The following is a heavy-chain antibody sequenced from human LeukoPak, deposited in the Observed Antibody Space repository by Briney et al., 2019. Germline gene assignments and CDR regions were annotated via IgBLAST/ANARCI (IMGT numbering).Heavy chain of an antibody. Sequence: GGSLRLSCAASGFTVSSNYMGWVRQAPGKGLEWVSVIYSGGSTYNADSVKGRFTISRDNSKNTLYLQMNSLRAEDTAVYYCARGVTTVTTNPHFGYWGQGTLVTVSS. D-gene: IGHD4-17*01. CDR3: ARGVTTVTTNPHFGY. V-gene: IGHV3-66*01. J-gene: IGHJ4*02. CDR2: IYSGGST. CDR1: GFTVSSNY.